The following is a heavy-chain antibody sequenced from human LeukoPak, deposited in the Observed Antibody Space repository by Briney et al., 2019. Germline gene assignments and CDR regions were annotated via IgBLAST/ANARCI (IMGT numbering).Heavy chain of an antibody. CDR2: IYNGGTT. V-gene: IGHV3-53*01. J-gene: IGHJ4*02. D-gene: IGHD3-10*01. CDR3: AREGASSLVRGVIGY. CDR1: GFTFSSYS. Sequence: GGSLRLSCAASGFTFSSYSMNWVRQAPGRGLEWVSVIYNGGTTHYADSVKGRFTISRDHSQNTLYLQMNSLRVEDTAVYYCAREGASSLVRGVIGYWGPGTLVTVSS.